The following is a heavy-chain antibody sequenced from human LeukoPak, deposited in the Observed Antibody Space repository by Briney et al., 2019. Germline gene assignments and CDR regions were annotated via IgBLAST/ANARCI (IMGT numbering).Heavy chain of an antibody. Sequence: AASVKVSCKVSGYPFTAGAFSWVRQAPGQGLEWMGWINPNSGGTNYAQKFQGWVTMTRDTSISTAYMELSRLRSDDTAVYYCARAYSGKEYNWFDPWGQGTLVTVSS. CDR2: INPNSGGT. CDR1: GYPFTAGA. V-gene: IGHV1-2*04. CDR3: ARAYSGKEYNWFDP. J-gene: IGHJ5*02. D-gene: IGHD6-13*01.